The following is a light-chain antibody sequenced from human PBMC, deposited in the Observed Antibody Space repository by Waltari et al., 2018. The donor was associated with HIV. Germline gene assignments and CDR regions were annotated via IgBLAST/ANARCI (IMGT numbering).Light chain of an antibody. CDR3: QEYNNWPWT. CDR1: ESVSSN. J-gene: IGKJ1*01. V-gene: IGKV3-15*01. CDR2: GAS. Sequence: VLTQTPATLSASPGDRVTLSCRASESVSSNLAWYQQKRGQAPRLVIYGASSRAAGIPGRFSGSGSGTEFTLTISSLQSEDFAVYYCQEYNNWPWTFGQGTKVEIK.